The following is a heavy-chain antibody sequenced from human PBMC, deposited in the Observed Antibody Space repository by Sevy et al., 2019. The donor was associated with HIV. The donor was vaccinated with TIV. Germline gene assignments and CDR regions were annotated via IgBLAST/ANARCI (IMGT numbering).Heavy chain of an antibody. Sequence: GGSLRLSCAASGFTFSSNAMHWVRQAPGKGLEWVAVISHDGRNKYYADSVKGRFTISRDNSKNTMYLQMNSLRAEDKAVYYCARGPRTTVTIRGYFDYWGQGTLVTVSS. CDR3: ARGPRTTVTIRGYFDY. D-gene: IGHD4-17*01. V-gene: IGHV3-30*04. J-gene: IGHJ4*02. CDR2: ISHDGRNK. CDR1: GFTFSSNA.